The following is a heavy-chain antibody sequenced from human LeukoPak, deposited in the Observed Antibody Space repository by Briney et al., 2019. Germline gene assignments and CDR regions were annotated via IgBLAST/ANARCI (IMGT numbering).Heavy chain of an antibody. CDR2: ISSSGSTI. D-gene: IGHD3-10*01. CDR3: ARDRGSGSYVWFDP. V-gene: IGHV3-11*01. CDR1: GFTFSDYY. Sequence: PGGSLRLSCAASGFTFSDYYMSWIRQAPGKGLEWVSYISSSGSTIYHADSVKGRFTISRDNAKNSLYLQMNSLRAEDTAVYYCARDRGSGSYVWFDPWGQGTLVTVSS. J-gene: IGHJ5*02.